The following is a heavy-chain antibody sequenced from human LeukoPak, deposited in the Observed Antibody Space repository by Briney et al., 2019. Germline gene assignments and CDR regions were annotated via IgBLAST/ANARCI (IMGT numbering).Heavy chain of an antibody. Sequence: AASVKVSCKASGYTFTGYYMHWVRQAPGQGLEWMGWINPNSGGTNYAQKFQGRVTMTRDTSISTAYMELSSLRSEDTAIYYCARIRDGYNDAYDLWGQGTVVTVPS. CDR1: GYTFTGYY. V-gene: IGHV1-2*02. CDR2: INPNSGGT. D-gene: IGHD5-24*01. J-gene: IGHJ3*01. CDR3: ARIRDGYNDAYDL.